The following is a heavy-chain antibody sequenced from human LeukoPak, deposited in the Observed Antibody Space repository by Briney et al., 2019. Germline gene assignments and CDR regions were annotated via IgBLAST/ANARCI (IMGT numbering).Heavy chain of an antibody. V-gene: IGHV4-39*01. D-gene: IGHD1-26*01. CDR1: GGSISSSSYY. Sequence: SETLSLTCTVSGGSISSSSYYWGWIRQPPGKGLEWIGSIYYSGSTYYNPSLKSRVTISVDTSKNQFSLKLSSVTAADTAVYYCALQSSQGWFDPWGQGTLVTVSS. CDR2: IYYSGST. J-gene: IGHJ5*02. CDR3: ALQSSQGWFDP.